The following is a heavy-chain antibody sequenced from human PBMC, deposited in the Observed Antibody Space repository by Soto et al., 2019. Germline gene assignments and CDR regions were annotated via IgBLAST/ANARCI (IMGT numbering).Heavy chain of an antibody. J-gene: IGHJ4*02. CDR1: GGSTSSDNY. V-gene: IGHV4-30-4*01. CDR3: AREGGEPSDGLYYLDS. D-gene: IGHD3-16*01. Sequence: PSETVSLTCTVSGGSTSSDNYWSWIRQPPGKGLEWIGHIYYSGNTDYNPSLKSRLAISIDTSKNQFSLKLSSVTAADTAVYFCAREGGEPSDGLYYLDSWGQGSLGTVSS. CDR2: IYYSGNT.